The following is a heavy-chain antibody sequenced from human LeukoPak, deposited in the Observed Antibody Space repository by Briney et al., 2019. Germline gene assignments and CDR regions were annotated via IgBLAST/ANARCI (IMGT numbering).Heavy chain of an antibody. J-gene: IGHJ3*01. D-gene: IGHD2-21*01. CDR1: GFTFSGYE. CDR2: ISSSGYTI. Sequence: GGSLRLSCVASGFTFSGYEMNWVRQAPGKGLEWVSYISSSGYTIYYADSVKGRFTASRDNAKNSLYLQMNSLRAEDTAVHFCARSRSIAGDGFDVWGQGTMVTVSS. CDR3: ARSRSIAGDGFDV. V-gene: IGHV3-48*03.